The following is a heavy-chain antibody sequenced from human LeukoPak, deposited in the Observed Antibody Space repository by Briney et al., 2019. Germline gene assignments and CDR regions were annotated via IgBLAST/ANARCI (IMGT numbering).Heavy chain of an antibody. D-gene: IGHD3-22*01. CDR2: INPNSGGT. Sequence: GASVKVSCKASGYTFTGYYMHWVRPAPGQGLEWMGRINPNSGGTNYAQKFQGRVTMTRETSISTAYMELSRLRSDDTAVYYCARVSYYYDSTLYGYWGQGTLVTVSS. V-gene: IGHV1-2*06. CDR1: GYTFTGYY. CDR3: ARVSYYYDSTLYGY. J-gene: IGHJ4*02.